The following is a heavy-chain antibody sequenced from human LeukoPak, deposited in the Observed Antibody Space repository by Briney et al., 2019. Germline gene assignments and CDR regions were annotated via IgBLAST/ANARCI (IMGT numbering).Heavy chain of an antibody. CDR1: GYTFTGYY. V-gene: IGHV1-2*02. D-gene: IGHD2-21*02. CDR3: ARPALYCGGDCCYDY. J-gene: IGHJ4*02. Sequence: ASVKVSCKASGYTFTGYYMHWVRQAPGQGLEWMGWINPNSGGTNYAQKFQGRVTMTRDTSISTAYMELSRLRSDDTAVYYCARPALYCGGDCCYDYWGQGTLVTVSS. CDR2: INPNSGGT.